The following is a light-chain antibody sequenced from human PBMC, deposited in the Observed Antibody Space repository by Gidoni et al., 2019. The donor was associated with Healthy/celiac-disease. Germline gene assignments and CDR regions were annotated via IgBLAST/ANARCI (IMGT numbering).Light chain of an antibody. CDR3: QQYNNWPET. CDR2: VHP. V-gene: IGKV3-15*01. CDR1: QSVSS. J-gene: IGKJ1*01. Sequence: EIVMTQSPATLSVSPGERATLSCRASQSVSSTSSMVHPPGPLVFPARFSGSGSGTEFTLTISSLQSEDFAVYYCQQYNNWPETFGQXTKVEIK.